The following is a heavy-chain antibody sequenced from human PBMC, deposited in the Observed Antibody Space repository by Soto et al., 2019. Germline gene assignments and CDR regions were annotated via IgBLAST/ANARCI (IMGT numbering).Heavy chain of an antibody. Sequence: QVQLQESGPGLVKPSETLSLTCTVSGGSISSYYWSWIRQPPGKGLEWIGYIYYSGSTNYNPSLKSRVTISVDTSKNQFSLKLSSVTAADTAVYYCARGVGNNWFDPWGPGTLVTVSS. CDR2: IYYSGST. J-gene: IGHJ5*02. CDR3: ARGVGNNWFDP. V-gene: IGHV4-59*01. CDR1: GGSISSYY.